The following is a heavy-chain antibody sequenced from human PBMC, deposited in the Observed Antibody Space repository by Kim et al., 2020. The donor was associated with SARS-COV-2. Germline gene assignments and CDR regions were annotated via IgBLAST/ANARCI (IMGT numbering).Heavy chain of an antibody. Sequence: GGSLRLSCAASGFTFNNYAMHWVRQAPGKGLEWVAVISYDGGSQYYSASVQGRFTISRDNSKNTLYLQMNSLRPEDTAVYYCARDMVRGVPDQLDYWGQGTLVTV. V-gene: IGHV3-30*04. D-gene: IGHD3-10*01. CDR1: GFTFNNYA. CDR2: ISYDGGSQ. J-gene: IGHJ4*02. CDR3: ARDMVRGVPDQLDY.